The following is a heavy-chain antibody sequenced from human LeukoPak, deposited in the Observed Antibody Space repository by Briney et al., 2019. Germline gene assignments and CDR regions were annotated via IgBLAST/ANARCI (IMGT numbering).Heavy chain of an antibody. CDR3: ARGTGGHIVVVNAWSYYFDY. Sequence: ASVKVSCKASGYTFTGYYMDWVRQAPGQGLEWMGWINPNSGDTNYAQKFQGRVTMTTDTSTSTAYMELSRLRSDDAAVYYCARGTGGHIVVVNAWSYYFDYWGQGTLVTVSS. D-gene: IGHD2-21*01. CDR1: GYTFTGYY. J-gene: IGHJ4*02. V-gene: IGHV1-2*02. CDR2: INPNSGDT.